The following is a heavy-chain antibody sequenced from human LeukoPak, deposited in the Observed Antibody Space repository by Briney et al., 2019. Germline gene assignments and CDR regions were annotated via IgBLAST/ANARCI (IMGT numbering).Heavy chain of an antibody. CDR2: ISSSGSTI. V-gene: IGHV3-48*03. CDR3: AGPTEYYYDSTSL. D-gene: IGHD3-22*01. CDR1: GFTFSSYE. Sequence: PGGSLRLSCAASGFTFSSYEMNWVRQAPGKGLEWVSYISSSGSTIYYADSVKGRFTISRDNAKNSLYLQMNSLRAEDTAVYYCAGPTEYYYDSTSLWGQGTQVTVSS. J-gene: IGHJ4*02.